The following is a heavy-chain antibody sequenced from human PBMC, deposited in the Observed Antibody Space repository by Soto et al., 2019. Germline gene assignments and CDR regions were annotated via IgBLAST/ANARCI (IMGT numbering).Heavy chain of an antibody. CDR3: ARGCSSTSCYGPGWFDP. Sequence: QVQLQESGPGLVKPSGTLSLTCAVSGGAISSSNWWSWVRQPPGKGLEWIGEIYHSGSTNYNPSLNSRITISVDKSKNQFSLKLSSVTAADTAVYYCARGCSSTSCYGPGWFDPWGQGTLVTVSS. J-gene: IGHJ5*02. CDR2: IYHSGST. V-gene: IGHV4-4*02. D-gene: IGHD2-2*01. CDR1: GGAISSSNW.